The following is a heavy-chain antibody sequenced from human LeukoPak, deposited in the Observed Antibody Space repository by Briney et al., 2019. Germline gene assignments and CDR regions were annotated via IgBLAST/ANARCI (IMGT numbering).Heavy chain of an antibody. Sequence: ASVKVSCKASGGTFSSYAISWVRQAPGQGLEWMGGIIPIFGTANYAQKFQGRVTITADKSTSTAYKELSSLRSEDTAVYYCARGVVPAAIGYFDYWGQGTLVTVSS. V-gene: IGHV1-69*06. CDR2: IIPIFGTA. CDR3: ARGVVPAAIGYFDY. D-gene: IGHD2-2*01. CDR1: GGTFSSYA. J-gene: IGHJ4*02.